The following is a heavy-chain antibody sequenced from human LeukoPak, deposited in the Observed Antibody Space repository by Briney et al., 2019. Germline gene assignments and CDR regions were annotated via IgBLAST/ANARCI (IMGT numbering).Heavy chain of an antibody. J-gene: IGHJ4*02. D-gene: IGHD6-13*01. CDR3: AKDYEYNSNTWYFH. V-gene: IGHV3-23*01. Sequence: GGSLRLSCAASGFTFNKFAMSWVRQAPGKGLEWVSGIIENGGETCYADSVRGRFTISRDSSKNTLYLQMNSLRAEDTAVYYCAKDYEYNSNTWYFHWGRGTLVSVSS. CDR1: GFTFNKFA. CDR2: IIENGGET.